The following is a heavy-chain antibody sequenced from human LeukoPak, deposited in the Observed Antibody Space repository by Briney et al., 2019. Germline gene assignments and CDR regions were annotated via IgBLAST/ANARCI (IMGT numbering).Heavy chain of an antibody. CDR1: GGSISSGGYS. J-gene: IGHJ6*02. D-gene: IGHD3-3*01. CDR2: IYYSGST. Sequence: SQTLSLTCTVSGGSISSGGYSWSWIRQHPGKGLKWIGYIYYSGSTYYNPSLKSRVTISVDTSKNQFSLKLSSVTAADTAVYYCARAPSDFWSGYIRYYYGMDVWGQGTTVTVSS. CDR3: ARAPSDFWSGYIRYYYGMDV. V-gene: IGHV4-31*03.